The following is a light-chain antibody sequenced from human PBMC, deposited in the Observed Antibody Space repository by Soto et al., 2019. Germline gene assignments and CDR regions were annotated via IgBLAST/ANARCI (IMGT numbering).Light chain of an antibody. Sequence: EIVVTQFPATXSVSPGERATLSCRTSQSVSTHLAWFQHRPGQAPRLLIYEPSTRATGVPARFTGSGSETEFTLTISSLQSEDFAVYYCQQYHIWYTFGQGTELEIK. CDR2: EPS. CDR1: QSVSTH. J-gene: IGKJ2*01. V-gene: IGKV3-15*01. CDR3: QQYHIWYT.